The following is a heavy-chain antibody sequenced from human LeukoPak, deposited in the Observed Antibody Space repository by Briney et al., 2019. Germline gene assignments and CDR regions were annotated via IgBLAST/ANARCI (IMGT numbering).Heavy chain of an antibody. Sequence: GGSLRLSCAASGFTFSSYGMNWVRQAPGKGLEWVSYISNGGDTIHYADSVKGRFTISRDNAKNSLHLQMNSLRAEDTAVYYCARDLSGSYSYYYYGLGVWGQGTTVTVSS. CDR1: GFTFSSYG. CDR2: ISNGGDTI. D-gene: IGHD1-26*01. V-gene: IGHV3-48*03. J-gene: IGHJ6*02. CDR3: ARDLSGSYSYYYYGLGV.